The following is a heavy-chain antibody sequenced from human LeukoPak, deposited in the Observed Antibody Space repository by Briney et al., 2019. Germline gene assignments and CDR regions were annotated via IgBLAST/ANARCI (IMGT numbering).Heavy chain of an antibody. J-gene: IGHJ6*02. D-gene: IGHD3-3*01. CDR1: GYTFTSYG. V-gene: IGHV1-18*01. CDR3: ARGNYDFWSGYGMDV. Sequence: ASVKVSCKASGYTFTSYGISWVRQAPGQGLEWMGWISAYNGNTNYAQKLQGRVTMTTDTSTSTAYMELRSLRSDDTAVYYCARGNYDFWSGYGMDVWGQGTTVTVSS. CDR2: ISAYNGNT.